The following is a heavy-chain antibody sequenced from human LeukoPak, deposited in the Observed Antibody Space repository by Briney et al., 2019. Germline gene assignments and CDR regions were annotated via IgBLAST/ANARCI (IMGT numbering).Heavy chain of an antibody. J-gene: IGHJ4*02. CDR3: ARAKRITMVRGVTYYFDY. D-gene: IGHD3-10*01. CDR1: GYTFTSYD. CDR2: MNPNSGNT. V-gene: IGHV1-8*01. Sequence: ASVKVSCKASGYTFTSYDINWVRQATGQGLEWMGRMNPNSGNTGYAQKFQGRVTMTRNTSISTAYMELSSLRSEDTAVYYCARAKRITMVRGVTYYFDYWGQGTLVTVSS.